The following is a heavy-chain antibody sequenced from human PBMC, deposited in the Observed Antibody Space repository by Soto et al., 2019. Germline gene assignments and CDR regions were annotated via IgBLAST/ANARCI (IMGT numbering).Heavy chain of an antibody. CDR1: GFTFSSYG. Sequence: QVQLVESGGGVVQPGRSLRLSCAASGFTFSSYGMHWVRQAPSKGLEWVAVISYDGSNKYYADSVKGRFTISRDNSKNTLYLQMNSLRAEDTAVYYCAKGLRADDAFDIWGQGTMVTVSS. J-gene: IGHJ3*02. V-gene: IGHV3-30*18. CDR3: AKGLRADDAFDI. D-gene: IGHD4-17*01. CDR2: ISYDGSNK.